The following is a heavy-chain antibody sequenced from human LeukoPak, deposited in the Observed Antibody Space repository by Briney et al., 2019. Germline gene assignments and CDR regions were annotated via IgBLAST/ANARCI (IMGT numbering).Heavy chain of an antibody. CDR2: ISWNSGSI. CDR3: AKTSLGWLDP. D-gene: IGHD7-27*01. V-gene: IGHV3-9*01. Sequence: HSGGSLRLSCAASGFTFDDYAMHWVRQAPGKGLEWVSGISWNSGSIGYADSVKGRFTISRDNAKNSLYLQMNSLRAEDTALYYCAKTSLGWLDPWGQGALVTVSS. CDR1: GFTFDDYA. J-gene: IGHJ5*02.